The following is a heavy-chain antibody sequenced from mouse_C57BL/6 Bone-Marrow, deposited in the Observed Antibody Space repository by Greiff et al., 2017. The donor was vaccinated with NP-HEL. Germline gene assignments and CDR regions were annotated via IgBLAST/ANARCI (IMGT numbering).Heavy chain of an antibody. J-gene: IGHJ2*01. Sequence: QVQLKQPGAELVKPGASVKLSCKASGYTFTSYWMQWVKQRPGQGLEWIGEIDPSDSYTNYNQKFKGKATLTVDTSSSTAYMQLSSLTSEDSAVYYCARSGIYYGNYYYWGQGTTLTVSS. V-gene: IGHV1-50*01. D-gene: IGHD2-1*01. CDR3: ARSGIYYGNYYY. CDR1: GYTFTSYW. CDR2: IDPSDSYT.